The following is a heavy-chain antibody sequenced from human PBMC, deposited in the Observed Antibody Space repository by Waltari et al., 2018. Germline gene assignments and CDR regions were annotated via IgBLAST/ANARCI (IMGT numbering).Heavy chain of an antibody. CDR1: GYSFTSYW. V-gene: IGHV5-51*03. CDR2: IYPGDSDT. D-gene: IGHD3-10*01. Sequence: EVQLVQSGAEVQKPGESLTISCKGSGYSFTSYWIRRVRHRPGKGLEWMGIIYPGDSDTRYSPSFQGQVTISADKSISTAYLQWSSLKASDTAMYYCAGPMVQGVISPARDWGQGTLVTVSS. CDR3: AGPMVQGVISPARD. J-gene: IGHJ4*02.